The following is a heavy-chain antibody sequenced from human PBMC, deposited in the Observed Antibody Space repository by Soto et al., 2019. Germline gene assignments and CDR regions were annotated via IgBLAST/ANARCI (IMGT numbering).Heavy chain of an antibody. Sequence: GGSLRLSCAASGFSFSDYWMSWVRQAPGKGLEWVANIRQDEGEIYYVDSLRGRFTISRDNAKNSLYLQMNSLRAEDTAVYYCARPMGHYNWRFDYWGQGTLVTVSS. CDR3: ARPMGHYNWRFDY. D-gene: IGHD1-20*01. CDR1: GFSFSDYW. V-gene: IGHV3-7*01. J-gene: IGHJ4*02. CDR2: IRQDEGEI.